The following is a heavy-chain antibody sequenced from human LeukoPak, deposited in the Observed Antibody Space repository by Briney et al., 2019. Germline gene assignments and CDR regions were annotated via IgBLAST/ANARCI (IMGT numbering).Heavy chain of an antibody. Sequence: GGSLRLSCAASGFTFSSYSMNWVRQAPGKGLEWVSSISSSSSYIYYADSVKGRFTISRDNAKNSLYLQMNSLRAEDTAVYYCARWYYDILTGFHDAFDIWGQGSMVTVSS. CDR1: GFTFSSYS. CDR2: ISSSSSYI. V-gene: IGHV3-21*01. D-gene: IGHD3-9*01. CDR3: ARWYYDILTGFHDAFDI. J-gene: IGHJ3*02.